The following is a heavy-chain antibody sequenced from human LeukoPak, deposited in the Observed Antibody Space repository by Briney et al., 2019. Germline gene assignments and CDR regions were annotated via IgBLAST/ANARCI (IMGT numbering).Heavy chain of an antibody. Sequence: GGPLRLSCAASGFTFSDYYMSWIRQAPGKGLEWVSYISSSGSIIYYADSVKGRFTISRDNAKNSLYLQMNSLRAEDTAVYYCAREYYDFWSGYYPYFDYWGQGTLVTVSS. CDR1: GFTFSDYY. V-gene: IGHV3-11*01. CDR3: AREYYDFWSGYYPYFDY. CDR2: ISSSGSII. J-gene: IGHJ4*02. D-gene: IGHD3-3*01.